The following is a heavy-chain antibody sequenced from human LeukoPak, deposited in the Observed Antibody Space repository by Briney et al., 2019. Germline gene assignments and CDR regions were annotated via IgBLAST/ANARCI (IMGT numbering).Heavy chain of an antibody. J-gene: IGHJ5*02. V-gene: IGHV3-21*01. CDR2: ISSSSSYI. CDR1: GFTFSSYS. Sequence: GGSLRLSCAASGFTFSSYSMNWVRQAPGKGLEWVSSISSSSSYIYYADSVKGRFTISRDNAKSSLYLQMNSLRAEDTAVYYCARVRGWGYDPWGQGTLVTVSS. CDR3: ARVRGWGYDP. D-gene: IGHD3-10*01.